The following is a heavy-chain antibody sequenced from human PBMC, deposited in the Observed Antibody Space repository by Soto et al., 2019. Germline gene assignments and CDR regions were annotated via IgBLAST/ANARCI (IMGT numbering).Heavy chain of an antibody. CDR2: ISGSGGST. CDR1: GFTFSSYA. D-gene: IGHD1-26*01. Sequence: EVQLLESGGGLVQPGGSLRLSCAASGFTFSSYAMRWVRQAPGKGLEWVSAISGSGGSTYYADSVKDRFTISRDNSKNTLYLQMNSLRAEDTAVYYCARRGSGSYYDYWGQGTRVTVSS. V-gene: IGHV3-23*01. CDR3: ARRGSGSYYDY. J-gene: IGHJ4*02.